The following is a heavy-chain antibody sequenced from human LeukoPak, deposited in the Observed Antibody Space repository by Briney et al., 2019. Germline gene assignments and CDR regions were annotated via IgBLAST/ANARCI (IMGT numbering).Heavy chain of an antibody. D-gene: IGHD6-13*01. V-gene: IGHV4-39*07. CDR3: ARTHSSRYNWFDP. CDR1: GGSISSGSYY. CDR2: IYYSGST. J-gene: IGHJ5*02. Sequence: SETLSLTCTVSGGSISSGSYYWSWIRQPPGKGLEWIGSIYYSGSTYYNPSLKSRVTISVDTSKNQFSLKLSSVTAADTAVYYCARTHSSRYNWFDPWGQGTLVTVSS.